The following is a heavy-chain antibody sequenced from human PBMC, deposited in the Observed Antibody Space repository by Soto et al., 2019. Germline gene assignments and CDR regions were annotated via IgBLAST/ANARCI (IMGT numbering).Heavy chain of an antibody. J-gene: IGHJ4*02. V-gene: IGHV1-69*13. CDR2: IIPIFGTA. D-gene: IGHD6-19*01. Sequence: SVKVSCKASGGTFSSYAISWVRQAPGQGLEWMGGIIPIFGTANYAQKFQGRVTITADESTSTAYMGLSSLRSEDTAVYYCARDGGSSGWFDYWGQGTLVTVSS. CDR1: GGTFSSYA. CDR3: ARDGGSSGWFDY.